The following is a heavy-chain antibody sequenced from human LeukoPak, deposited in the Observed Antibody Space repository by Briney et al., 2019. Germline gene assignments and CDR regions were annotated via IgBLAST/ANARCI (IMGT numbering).Heavy chain of an antibody. V-gene: IGHV3-74*01. CDR3: ARGWGGYFDY. CDR2: INSDGSST. D-gene: IGHD7-27*01. Sequence: PGGSLSLSCAASGFTFSSYCMHWVRQAPGKGLVWVSRINSDGSSTSYADSVKGRFTISRDNAKNTLDLQMNSLRAEDTAVYYCARGWGGYFDYWGQGTLVTVSS. J-gene: IGHJ4*02. CDR1: GFTFSSYC.